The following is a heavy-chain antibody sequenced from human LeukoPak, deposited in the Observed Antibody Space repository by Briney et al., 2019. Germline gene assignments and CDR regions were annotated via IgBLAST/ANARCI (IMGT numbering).Heavy chain of an antibody. CDR3: ARSCYYDSSGWGGYYFDY. D-gene: IGHD3-22*01. CDR1: GGSISSSYW. Sequence: SETLSLTCAVSGGSISSSYWWSWVRQPPGKGLEWIGEVYHSGSTNYSPSLKSRVTLSVDKSKNQFSLRLSSVTAADTAVYYCARSCYYDSSGWGGYYFDYWGQGTLVTVSS. CDR2: VYHSGST. J-gene: IGHJ4*02. V-gene: IGHV4-4*02.